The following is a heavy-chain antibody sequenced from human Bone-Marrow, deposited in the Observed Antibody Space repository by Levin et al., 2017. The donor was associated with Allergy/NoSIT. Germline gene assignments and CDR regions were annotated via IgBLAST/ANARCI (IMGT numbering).Heavy chain of an antibody. CDR3: ARSPNRYDYESTGYPYYFDY. J-gene: IGHJ4*02. Sequence: ASVKVSCAASGFTFSNSPLSWVRQPPGKGLGWVSPISESGGFTYYPDSVKGRFTLSPDNSKTTLYLQLNSPRTADTAMYYCARSPNRYDYESTGYPYYFDYWGQGTRVIVSS. D-gene: IGHD3-22*01. CDR2: ISESGGFT. V-gene: IGHV3-23*01. CDR1: GFTFSNSP.